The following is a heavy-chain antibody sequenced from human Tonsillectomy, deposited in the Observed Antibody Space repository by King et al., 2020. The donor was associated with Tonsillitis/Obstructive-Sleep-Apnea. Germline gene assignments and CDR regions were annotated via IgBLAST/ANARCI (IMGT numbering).Heavy chain of an antibody. D-gene: IGHD3-10*01. CDR2: IYWDDDK. V-gene: IGHV2-5*02. CDR3: AHRRQSSRGVAFDI. J-gene: IGHJ3*02. Sequence: TLKESGPTLVKPPQTLTLTCTFSGFSLSTSGVGVGWIRQPPGKTLEWRALIYWDDDKRYSPSLKSRLTITKDTSKNQVALSMTNKDPVDTATYYCAHRRQSSRGVAFDIWGQGTMVTVSS. CDR1: GFSLSTSGVG.